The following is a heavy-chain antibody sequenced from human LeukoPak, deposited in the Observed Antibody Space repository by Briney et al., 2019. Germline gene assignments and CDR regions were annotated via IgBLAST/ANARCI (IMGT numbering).Heavy chain of an antibody. CDR3: ARYGGYYMDV. CDR2: INQDGNKK. Sequence: PGGSLRLSCAVSGFTFSRYWMTWVRQAPGRGLEWVANINQDGNKKYYVDSVKGRFTISRDNAKNSSYLQMNSLRAEDTAVYYCARYGGYYMDVWGKGTTVTVSS. V-gene: IGHV3-7*01. CDR1: GFTFSRYW. J-gene: IGHJ6*03. D-gene: IGHD4-23*01.